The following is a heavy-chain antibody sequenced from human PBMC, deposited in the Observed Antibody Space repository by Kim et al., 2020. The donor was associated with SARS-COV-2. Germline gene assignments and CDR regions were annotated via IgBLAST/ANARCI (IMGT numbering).Heavy chain of an antibody. CDR3: ARGPTSGSSSWLIAEYFQH. CDR1: GYTFTGYY. Sequence: ASVKVSCKASGYTFTGYYMHWVRQAPGQGLEWMGWINPNSGGTNYAQKFQGWVTMTRDTSISTAYMELSRLRSDDTAVYYCARGPTSGSSSWLIAEYFQHWGQGTLVTVSS. V-gene: IGHV1-2*04. CDR2: INPNSGGT. D-gene: IGHD6-13*01. J-gene: IGHJ1*01.